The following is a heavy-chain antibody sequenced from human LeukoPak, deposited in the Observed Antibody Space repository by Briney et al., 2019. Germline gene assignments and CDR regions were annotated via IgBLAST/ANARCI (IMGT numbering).Heavy chain of an antibody. CDR2: ISSSSSTI. CDR3: ARDFGNGFDI. J-gene: IGHJ3*02. V-gene: IGHV3-48*04. CDR1: GFTFNSYA. Sequence: GGSLRLSCAAAGFTFNSYAMNWVRQATGKGMEWVSYISSSSSTIYYADSVKGRFTISRDNAKKSLYLQMNSLRAEDTAVYYGARDFGNGFDIWRQGTMVTVSS. D-gene: IGHD1-14*01.